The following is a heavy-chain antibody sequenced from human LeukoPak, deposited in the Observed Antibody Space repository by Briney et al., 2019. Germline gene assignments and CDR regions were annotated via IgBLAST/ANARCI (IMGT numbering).Heavy chain of an antibody. V-gene: IGHV4-34*01. J-gene: IGHJ4*02. CDR1: GGPFSGYY. D-gene: IGHD3-22*01. CDR2: INHSGST. CDR3: ARSLYYSYYFDY. Sequence: PSETLSLTCAVYGGPFSGYYWSWIRQPPGKGLEWIGEINHSGSTNYNPSLKSRVTISVDTSKNQFSLKLSSVTAADTAVYYCARSLYYSYYFDYWGQGTLVTVSS.